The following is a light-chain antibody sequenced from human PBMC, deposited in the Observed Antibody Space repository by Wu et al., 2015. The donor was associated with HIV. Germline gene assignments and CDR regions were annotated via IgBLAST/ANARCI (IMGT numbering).Light chain of an antibody. CDR3: QQYNNWPPLT. Sequence: EIVLTQSPATLSFSPGERATLSCRASQSVSGTLAWYQQQPGQAPRLLIYDASTRATGIPARFSGSGSVTDFTLTISSLEPEDFAVYYCQQYNNWPPLTFGGGTKVEIK. CDR1: QSVSGT. CDR2: DAS. J-gene: IGKJ4*01. V-gene: IGKV3-11*01.